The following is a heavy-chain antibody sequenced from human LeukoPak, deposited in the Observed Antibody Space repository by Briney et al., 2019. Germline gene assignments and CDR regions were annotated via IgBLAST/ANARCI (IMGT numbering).Heavy chain of an antibody. CDR1: GGSISNYY. D-gene: IGHD1-1*01. V-gene: IGHV4-59*01. CDR3: ARDVELEGDY. Sequence: SETLSLTCSVSGGSISNYYWSWIRQPPGRGLEWIGYIFYSGSTNYNPSLKSRVTISVDTSKNQFSLRLSSVTAEDTAVYYCARDVELEGDYWGQGTLVTVSS. CDR2: IFYSGST. J-gene: IGHJ4*02.